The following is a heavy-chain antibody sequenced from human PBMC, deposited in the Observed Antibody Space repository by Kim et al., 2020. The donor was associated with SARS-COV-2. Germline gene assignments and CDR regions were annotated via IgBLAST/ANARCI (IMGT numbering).Heavy chain of an antibody. V-gene: IGHV1-8*01. J-gene: IGHJ4*02. CDR2: MNPNSGNT. CDR1: GYTFTSYD. CDR3: ARVNFYDSSGYYREGDSYDY. D-gene: IGHD3-22*01. Sequence: ASVKVSCKASGYTFTSYDINWVRQATGQGLEWMGWMNPNSGNTGYAQKFQGRVTMTRNTSISTAYMELSSLRSEDTAVYYCARVNFYDSSGYYREGDSYDYWGQGTLVTVSS.